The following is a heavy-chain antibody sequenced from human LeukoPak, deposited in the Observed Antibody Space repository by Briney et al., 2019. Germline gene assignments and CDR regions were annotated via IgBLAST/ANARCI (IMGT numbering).Heavy chain of an antibody. CDR1: GFTFDDYA. CDR2: ISWNSGSI. J-gene: IGHJ4*02. CDR3: AGGSSSWYVFGY. V-gene: IGHV3-9*01. Sequence: SLRLSCAASGFTFDDYAKQWVRQAPGKGLEWVSGISWNSGSIGYADSVKGRFTISRDNAKNSLYLQMNSLRAEDTALYYCAGGSSSWYVFGYWGQGTLVTVSS. D-gene: IGHD6-13*01.